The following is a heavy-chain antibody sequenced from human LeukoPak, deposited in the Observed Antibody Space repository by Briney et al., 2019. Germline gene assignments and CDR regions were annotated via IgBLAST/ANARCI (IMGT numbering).Heavy chain of an antibody. CDR3: ARGFGTAMVTLDY. J-gene: IGHJ4*02. Sequence: PGGSLRLSCAASGFTFSSYSMNWVRQAPGKGLEWVSSISSSSSYIYYADSVKGRFTISRDNAKNSLYLQMNSLRAEDTAAYYCARGFGTAMVTLDYWGQGTLVTVSS. D-gene: IGHD5-18*01. CDR2: ISSSSSYI. V-gene: IGHV3-21*01. CDR1: GFTFSSYS.